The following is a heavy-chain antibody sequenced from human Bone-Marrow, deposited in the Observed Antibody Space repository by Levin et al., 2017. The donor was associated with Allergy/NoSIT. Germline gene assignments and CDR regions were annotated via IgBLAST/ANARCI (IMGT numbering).Heavy chain of an antibody. CDR1: GGTFSSYA. Sequence: VKVSCKASGGTFSSYAISWVRQAPGQGLEWMGGIIPIFGTANYAQKFQGRVTITADESTSTAYMELSSLRSEDTAVYYCARTAVAGNHFDYWGQGTLVTVSS. CDR2: IIPIFGTA. CDR3: ARTAVAGNHFDY. V-gene: IGHV1-69*13. J-gene: IGHJ4*02. D-gene: IGHD6-19*01.